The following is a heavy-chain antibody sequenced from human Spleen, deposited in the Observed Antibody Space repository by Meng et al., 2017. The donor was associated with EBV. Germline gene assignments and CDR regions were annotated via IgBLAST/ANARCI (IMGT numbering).Heavy chain of an antibody. CDR2: INHSGST. CDR3: ARGKTMVRGVTSDY. J-gene: IGHJ4*02. Sequence: QVQLQQWGAGLLKPSWTLSLTCVVYGGSFSGYYCTWIRQPPGKGLEWIGEINHSGSTNYNPSLKSRVTISLDTSKNQFSLKLNSVTAADTAVYYCARGKTMVRGVTSDYWGQGTLVTVAS. V-gene: IGHV4-34*01. D-gene: IGHD3-10*01. CDR1: GGSFSGYY.